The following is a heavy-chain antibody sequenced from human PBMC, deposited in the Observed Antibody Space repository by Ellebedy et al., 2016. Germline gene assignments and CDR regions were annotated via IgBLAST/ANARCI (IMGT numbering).Heavy chain of an antibody. D-gene: IGHD2-21*01. V-gene: IGHV3-23*01. Sequence: GGSLRLSXEASGFTFSYYAMTWVRQAPGKGLEWVSSLGGSGARTDYAASVKGRFTISRDNSRNMLYLQMNSLRPEDTAVYYCAKMEYEVLFAWGDDVIDVWGQGTVVAVSS. J-gene: IGHJ3*01. CDR2: LGGSGART. CDR3: AKMEYEVLFAWGDDVIDV. CDR1: GFTFSYYA.